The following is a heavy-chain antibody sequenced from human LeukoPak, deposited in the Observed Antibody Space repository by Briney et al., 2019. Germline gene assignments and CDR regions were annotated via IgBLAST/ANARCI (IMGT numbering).Heavy chain of an antibody. CDR1: GFTFSSYG. CDR3: ARDSTTVTSRYFDY. D-gene: IGHD4-17*01. V-gene: IGHV3-33*01. Sequence: GGSLRLSCAASGFTFSSYGMHWVRQAPGKGLEWVAVIWYDGSNKYYADSVKGRFTISRDNSKNTLYLQMNSLRAEDTAVYYCARDSTTVTSRYFDYWGQGTLVTVSS. J-gene: IGHJ4*02. CDR2: IWYDGSNK.